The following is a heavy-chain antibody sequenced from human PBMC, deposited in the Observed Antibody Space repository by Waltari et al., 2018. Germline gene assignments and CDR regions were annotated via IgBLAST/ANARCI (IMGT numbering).Heavy chain of an antibody. V-gene: IGHV3-74*01. CDR3: SAGTVY. D-gene: IGHD1-26*01. CDR1: GFTFTSYW. Sequence: EVQLVESGGGLVQPGGSLRLSCAASGFTFTSYWMHWVRQGPGKGLVWLSLITSDGSTTSYGDSVKGRFTISRDNAKNTLYLQMNSLRAEDTAVYYCSAGTVYWGQGILVTVSS. J-gene: IGHJ4*02. CDR2: ITSDGSTT.